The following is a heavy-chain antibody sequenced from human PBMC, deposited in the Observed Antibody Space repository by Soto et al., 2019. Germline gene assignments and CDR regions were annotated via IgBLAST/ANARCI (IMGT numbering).Heavy chain of an antibody. J-gene: IGHJ6*02. CDR1: GGTFSSYA. CDR2: IIPIFCTA. V-gene: IGHV1-69*13. Sequence: SVKVSCKASGGTFSSYAISWVRQAPGQGLEWMGGIIPIFCTANYAQKFQGRVTITADESTSTAYMELSSLRSEDTAVYYCARVGPARYGMDVWGQGTTVTVSS. CDR3: ARVGPARYGMDV.